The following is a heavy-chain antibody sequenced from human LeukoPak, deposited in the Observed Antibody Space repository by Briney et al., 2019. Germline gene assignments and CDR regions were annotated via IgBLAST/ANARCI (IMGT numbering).Heavy chain of an antibody. CDR1: GGSISSYY. V-gene: IGHV4-59*01. CDR3: ARESGGYFDY. J-gene: IGHJ4*02. D-gene: IGHD3-10*01. Sequence: SETLSLTCTVSGGSISSYYWSWIRQPPGKGLEWIGYIYYSGSTNYNPSLKSRVTISVDTSKNQFSLKLSSVTAADTVVYYCARESGGYFDYWGQGTLVTVSS. CDR2: IYYSGST.